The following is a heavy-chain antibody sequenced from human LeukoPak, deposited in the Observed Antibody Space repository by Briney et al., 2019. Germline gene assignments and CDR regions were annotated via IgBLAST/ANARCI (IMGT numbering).Heavy chain of an antibody. Sequence: SETLSLTCAVYGGSFSGYYWSWIRQPPGKGLEWIGEINHSGSTNYNPSLKSRVTISVDTSKNQFSLKLSSVTAADTAVYYCAGTTVTPAMDAFDIWGQGTMVTVSS. CDR1: GGSFSGYY. J-gene: IGHJ3*02. V-gene: IGHV4-34*01. CDR3: AGTTVTPAMDAFDI. CDR2: INHSGST. D-gene: IGHD4-17*01.